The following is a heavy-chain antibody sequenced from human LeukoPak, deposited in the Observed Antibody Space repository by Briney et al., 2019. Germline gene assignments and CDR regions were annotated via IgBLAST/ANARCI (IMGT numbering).Heavy chain of an antibody. D-gene: IGHD5-18*01. V-gene: IGHV4-39*01. J-gene: IGHJ4*02. Sequence: PSETLSLTCTASGGSISSSRYSWGWIRQPPGKGLEWIGTIYDSGSTYYNPSLKSRVTISVDTSKNQFSLRLSSVTAADTAVYYCARVGFGGYSYGYVDFWGQGTLVTVSS. CDR3: ARVGFGGYSYGYVDF. CDR1: GGSISSSRYS. CDR2: IYDSGST.